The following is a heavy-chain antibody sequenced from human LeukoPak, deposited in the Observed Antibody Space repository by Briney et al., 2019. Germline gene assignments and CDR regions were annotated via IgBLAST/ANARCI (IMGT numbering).Heavy chain of an antibody. CDR1: GFTFSSYW. CDR3: ARDLGGYNPHDASDI. CDR2: IKQDGSEK. J-gene: IGHJ3*02. V-gene: IGHV3-7*01. Sequence: PGGSLRLSCAASGFTFSSYWMSWVRQAPGKGLEWVANIKQDGSEKYYVDSVKGRFTISRDNAKNSLYLQMNSLRAEDTAVYYCARDLGGYNPHDASDIWGQGTMVSFSS. D-gene: IGHD5-24*01.